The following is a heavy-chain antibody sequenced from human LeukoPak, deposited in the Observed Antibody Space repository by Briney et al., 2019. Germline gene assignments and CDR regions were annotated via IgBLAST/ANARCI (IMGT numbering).Heavy chain of an antibody. J-gene: IGHJ6*02. CDR1: GGSFSGYY. Sequence: SETLSLTCAVYGGSFSGYYWSWIRQPPGKGLEWIGEINHSGSTNYNPSLKSRVTISVDTSKNQFSLKLSSVTAADTAVYYCASLRRGYSYGPNYYYYYGMDVWGRGTTVTVSS. D-gene: IGHD5-18*01. V-gene: IGHV4-34*01. CDR3: ASLRRGYSYGPNYYYYYGMDV. CDR2: INHSGST.